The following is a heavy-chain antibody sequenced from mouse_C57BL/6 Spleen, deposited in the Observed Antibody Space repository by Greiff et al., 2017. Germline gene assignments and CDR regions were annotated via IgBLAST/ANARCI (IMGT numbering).Heavy chain of an antibody. Sequence: QVQLQQPGAELVKPGASVTMSCKASGYTFTSYWITWVKQRPGQGLEWIGDIYPGSGSTNYNEKFKSKATLTVDTSSSTAYMQLSSLTSEDSAVYDCARSADYYGSSPYFDYWGQGTTLTVSS. J-gene: IGHJ2*01. CDR3: ARSADYYGSSPYFDY. D-gene: IGHD1-1*01. CDR1: GYTFTSYW. V-gene: IGHV1-55*01. CDR2: IYPGSGST.